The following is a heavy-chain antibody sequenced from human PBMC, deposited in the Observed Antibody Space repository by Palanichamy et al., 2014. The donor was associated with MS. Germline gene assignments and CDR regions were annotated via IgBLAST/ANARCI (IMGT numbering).Heavy chain of an antibody. V-gene: IGHV3-72*01. CDR3: VTSSTVPTYYNYYMDV. CDR2: SRNKVNSYTT. CDR1: GFTFSDHY. J-gene: IGHJ6*03. D-gene: IGHD2-2*01. Sequence: CAASGFTFSDHYMDWVRQAPGKGLEWVGRSRNKVNSYTTEYAASVKGRFTISRDDSKNSLYLQMNSLKTEDTAVYYCVTSSTVPTYYNYYMDVWGKGTTVTVSS.